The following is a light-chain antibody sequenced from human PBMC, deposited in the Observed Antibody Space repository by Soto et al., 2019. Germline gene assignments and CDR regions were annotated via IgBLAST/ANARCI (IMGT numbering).Light chain of an antibody. CDR2: DAS. CDR1: QDISNY. CDR3: QQYDNLLT. J-gene: IGKJ4*01. Sequence: DIQMTQYPSSLSASIGDRVTITCQASQDISNYLNWYQQKPGKAPKLLIFDASNLKTGVPSRFSGSGSGTDFTFTISSLQPEDIATYYCQQYDNLLTFGGGTRVEI. V-gene: IGKV1-33*01.